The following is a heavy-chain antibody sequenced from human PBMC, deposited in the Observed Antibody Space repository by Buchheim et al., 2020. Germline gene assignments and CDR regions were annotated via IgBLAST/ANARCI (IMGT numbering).Heavy chain of an antibody. D-gene: IGHD4-23*01. CDR1: GFTFSSYW. CDR3: ARVRTTVAPAGVCRWFDP. Sequence: EVQLVESGGGLVQPGGSLRLSCAASGFTFSSYWMSWVRQAPGKGLEWVANIKQDGSEKYYVDSVKGRFTISRDNAKNSLYLQMNSLRAEDTAVYHCARVRTTVAPAGVCRWFDPWGQGTL. CDR2: IKQDGSEK. J-gene: IGHJ5*02. V-gene: IGHV3-7*01.